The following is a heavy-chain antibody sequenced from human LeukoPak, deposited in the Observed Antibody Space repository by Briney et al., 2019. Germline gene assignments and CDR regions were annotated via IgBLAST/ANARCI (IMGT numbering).Heavy chain of an antibody. CDR3: ARDSHKQTDGYPLSLFDY. CDR1: GFTFSSYA. Sequence: PGGSLRLSCAASGFTFSSYAMSWVRQAPGKGLEWMAVISYDASNKYYADSVKGRFTISRDNSKNTLYLQMNSLRAEDTAVYYCARDSHKQTDGYPLSLFDYWGQGTLVTVSS. J-gene: IGHJ4*02. D-gene: IGHD5-24*01. V-gene: IGHV3-30*04. CDR2: ISYDASNK.